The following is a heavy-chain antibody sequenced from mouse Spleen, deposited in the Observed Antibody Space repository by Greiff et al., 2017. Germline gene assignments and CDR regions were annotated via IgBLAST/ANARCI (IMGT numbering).Heavy chain of an antibody. CDR1: GFTFSDYG. CDR3: ARGRVHFDY. Sequence: EVQLQQSGGGLVKPGGSLKLSCAASGFTFSDYGMHWVRQAPEKGLEWVAYISSGSSTIYYADTVKGRFTISRDNAKNTLFLQMTSLRSEDTAMYYCARGRVHFDYWGQGTTLTVSS. CDR2: ISSGSSTI. V-gene: IGHV5-17*01. J-gene: IGHJ2*01.